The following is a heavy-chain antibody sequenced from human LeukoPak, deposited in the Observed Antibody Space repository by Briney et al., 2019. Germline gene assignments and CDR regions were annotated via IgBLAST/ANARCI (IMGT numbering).Heavy chain of an antibody. V-gene: IGHV3-23*01. CDR3: AKSDFWSGYYYFDY. CDR1: GFTFSSYA. CDR2: ISGSGGST. J-gene: IGHJ4*02. D-gene: IGHD3-3*01. Sequence: GGSLRLSCAASGFTFSSYAMSWVRQAPGKGLEWVSAISGSGGSTYYADSVKGRFTIPRDNSKNTLYLQMNSLRAEDTAVYYCAKSDFWSGYYYFDYWGQGTLVTVSS.